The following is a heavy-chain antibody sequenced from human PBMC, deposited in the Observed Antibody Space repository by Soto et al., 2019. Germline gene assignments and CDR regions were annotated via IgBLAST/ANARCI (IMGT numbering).Heavy chain of an antibody. Sequence: QVQLVQSGAEVRKPGASVKVSCKASGYTFTTYDINWVRQATGQGLEWMGWMNPNSGNTVYAQKFQGRGPMTRNTSINTAYMELTSLTSDDTAVYYCARYHYYYCMDVWGQGTTVTVSS. CDR2: MNPNSGNT. CDR1: GYTFTTYD. V-gene: IGHV1-8*01. CDR3: ARYHYYYCMDV. J-gene: IGHJ6*02. D-gene: IGHD3-22*01.